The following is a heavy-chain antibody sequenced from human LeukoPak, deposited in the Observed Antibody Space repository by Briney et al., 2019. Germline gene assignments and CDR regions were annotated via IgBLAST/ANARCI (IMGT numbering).Heavy chain of an antibody. CDR1: GFTFSNYW. CDR2: IKPDGSEK. Sequence: PGGSLRLSCAASGFTFSNYWMSWVRQAPGKGLEWVANIKPDGSEKDYVDSVKGRFTISRDNAKNSLYLQMNSLRAEGTALYYCAKLSYYFHYWGQGTLVTVSS. D-gene: IGHD2-15*01. J-gene: IGHJ4*02. V-gene: IGHV3-7*01. CDR3: AKLSYYFHY.